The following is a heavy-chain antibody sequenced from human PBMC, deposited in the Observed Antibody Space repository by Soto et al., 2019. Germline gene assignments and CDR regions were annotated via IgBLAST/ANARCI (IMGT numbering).Heavy chain of an antibody. CDR1: GGTCSSYA. CDR3: ARAAPSDFWSGYHYKDFNWFDP. CDR2: IIPSFGTA. D-gene: IGHD3-3*01. V-gene: IGHV1-69*01. Sequence: QVQLVQSGAEVKKPGSSVKVSCKASGGTCSSYAISWVRQAPGQGLAWMGGIIPSFGTANYAQKFQGRVTITADESTSTDYMEMSSLRSEDTAVYYCARAAPSDFWSGYHYKDFNWFDPWGQGTLVTVSS. J-gene: IGHJ5*02.